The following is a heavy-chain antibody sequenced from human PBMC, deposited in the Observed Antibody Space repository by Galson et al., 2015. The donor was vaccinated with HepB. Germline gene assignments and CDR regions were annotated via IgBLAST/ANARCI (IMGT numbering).Heavy chain of an antibody. D-gene: IGHD3-10*01. V-gene: IGHV3-30*02. CDR1: GFTFNTYG. CDR2: IQYDGTNE. Sequence: SLRLSCAASGFTFNTYGMHWVRQAPGKGLEWVAFIQYDGTNEYYADSVKGRFTISRDNSKNTLYLQMNSLRVEDTSVYYCAKDGGYYGSGTYYTFDYWGQGTLVTVSS. CDR3: AKDGGYYGSGTYYTFDY. J-gene: IGHJ4*02.